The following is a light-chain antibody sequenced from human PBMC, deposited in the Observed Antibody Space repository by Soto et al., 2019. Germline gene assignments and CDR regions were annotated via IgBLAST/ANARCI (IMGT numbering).Light chain of an antibody. J-gene: IGLJ1*01. CDR2: DNN. V-gene: IGLV1-51*01. CDR1: SSNIGNYY. Sequence: QSVLTQPPSVSAAPGQKVTISCSGSSSNIGNYYVSWYHQLPGTAPTLLIYDNNNRPSGVSDRFSGSKSGNTASLTISGLQAEDEADYYCSSFTSRFTFVFGTGTKVTVL. CDR3: SSFTSRFTFV.